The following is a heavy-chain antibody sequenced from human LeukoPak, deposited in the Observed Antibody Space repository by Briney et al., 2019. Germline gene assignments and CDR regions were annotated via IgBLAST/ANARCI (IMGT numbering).Heavy chain of an antibody. D-gene: IGHD3-10*01. V-gene: IGHV4-38-2*02. CDR3: ARYGSGSYYKLRYYYYMDV. CDR2: IDHSGST. J-gene: IGHJ6*03. Sequence: SETLSLTCTVSGYSITSGYYWGWIRQPPGKGLEWIGEIDHSGSTDYNPSLKSRVTISVGTSKNQFSLKLTSVTAADTAVYYCARYGSGSYYKLRYYYYMDVWGKGTTVTISS. CDR1: GYSITSGYY.